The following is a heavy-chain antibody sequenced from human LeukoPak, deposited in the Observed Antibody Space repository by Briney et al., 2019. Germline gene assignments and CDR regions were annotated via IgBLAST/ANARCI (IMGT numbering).Heavy chain of an antibody. Sequence: GGSLRLPCAASGFTFSSYAMHWVRQAPGKGLEWVAVLSYDGSNKYYADSVKGRFTISRDNSKNTLYLQMNSLRAEDTAVYYCARGIGPWGQGTLVTVSS. CDR2: LSYDGSNK. CDR3: ARGIGP. CDR1: GFTFSSYA. V-gene: IGHV3-30-3*01. J-gene: IGHJ5*02. D-gene: IGHD2-15*01.